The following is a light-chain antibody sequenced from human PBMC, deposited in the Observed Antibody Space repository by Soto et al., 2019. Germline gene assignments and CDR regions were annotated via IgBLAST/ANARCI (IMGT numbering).Light chain of an antibody. CDR3: QQRSNWRFT. V-gene: IGKV3-11*01. J-gene: IGKJ5*01. CDR1: QSVSSSY. Sequence: EIVLTQSPGTLSLSPGERATLSCRASQSVSSSYLAWYQQKPGQAPRLLIYDASNRATGIPARFSGSGPGTDFTLTISSLEPEDFAVYYCQQRSNWRFTFGQGTRLEIK. CDR2: DAS.